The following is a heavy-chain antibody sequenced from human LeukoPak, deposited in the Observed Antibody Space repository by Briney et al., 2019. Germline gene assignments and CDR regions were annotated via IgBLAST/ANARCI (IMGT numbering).Heavy chain of an antibody. CDR1: GGLTSSGDYY. J-gene: IGHJ4*02. V-gene: IGHV4-30-4*01. Sequence: SETLSLTCTVSGGLTSSGDYYWSWIRQSPAKGLEWIGQIYYSGSTLYSPSLKSRLTISLDTSKNQFSLRLNSVTGADTAVYFCASLSVWELATHPGGSFDYWGRGILVTVSS. CDR2: IYYSGST. D-gene: IGHD1-1*01. CDR3: ASLSVWELATHPGGSFDY.